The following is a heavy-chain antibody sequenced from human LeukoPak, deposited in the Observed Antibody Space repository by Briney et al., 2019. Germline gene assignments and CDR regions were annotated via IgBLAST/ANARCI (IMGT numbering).Heavy chain of an antibody. CDR2: ISTSTSTA. CDR3: ARAGGSTVSHSDY. Sequence: GGSLRLSCAASGFTFNIYSMNWVRQAPGKGLEWVASISTSTSTAYYADSVKGRFTISRDNAKNSLYLQMNSLRAEDTAVYYCARAGGSTVSHSDYWGQGTLVTVSS. D-gene: IGHD4-17*01. J-gene: IGHJ4*02. V-gene: IGHV3-48*01. CDR1: GFTFNIYS.